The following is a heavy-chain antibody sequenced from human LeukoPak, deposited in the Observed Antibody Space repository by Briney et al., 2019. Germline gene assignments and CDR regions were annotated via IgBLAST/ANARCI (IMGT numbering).Heavy chain of an antibody. CDR2: IYYSGST. D-gene: IGHD6-19*01. Sequence: SQTLSLTCTVSGGSISSGDYYWSWIRQPPGKGLEWIGYIYYSGSTYYNPSLKSRVTISVDTSKNQFSLKLSSVTAADTAVYYCARDNSSGWYQNGWYFDLWGRGTLVTVSS. CDR1: GGSISSGDYY. CDR3: ARDNSSGWYQNGWYFDL. V-gene: IGHV4-30-4*08. J-gene: IGHJ2*01.